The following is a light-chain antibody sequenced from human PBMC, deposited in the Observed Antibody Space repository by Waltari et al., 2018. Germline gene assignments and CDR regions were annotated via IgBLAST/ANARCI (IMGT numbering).Light chain of an antibody. V-gene: IGLV2-14*03. Sequence: LTQPASVSGSPGQSITIDCAGTSSDIGGYNYVAWYQQHPGRVPKLLIYDVDNRPSGISDRFSGSKSGNTASLTISGLQAEDEADYFCSSYTDSRTGVFGGGTKLTIL. J-gene: IGLJ3*02. CDR3: SSYTDSRTGV. CDR2: DVD. CDR1: SSDIGGYNY.